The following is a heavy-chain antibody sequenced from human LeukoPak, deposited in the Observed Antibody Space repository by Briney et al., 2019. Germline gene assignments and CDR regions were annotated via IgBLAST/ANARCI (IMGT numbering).Heavy chain of an antibody. Sequence: SETLSLTCTVSGGSISSSSYYWSWIRQPPGKGLEWIGYIYYSGSTNYNPSLKSRVTISVDTSKNQFSLKLSSVTAADTAVYYCARGDGMDVWGQGATVTVSS. CDR1: GGSISSSSYY. V-gene: IGHV4-61*05. J-gene: IGHJ6*02. CDR2: IYYSGST. CDR3: ARGDGMDV.